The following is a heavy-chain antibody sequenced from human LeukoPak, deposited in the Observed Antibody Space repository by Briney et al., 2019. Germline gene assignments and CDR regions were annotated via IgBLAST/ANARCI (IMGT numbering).Heavy chain of an antibody. Sequence: VAPVKVSCKSSGFTFTDYYIHWVRQAPGQGLEWMGYIGPHSSATSSPQEFQGRVTMTRDTSMSTAYMELTRLTSDDTAVYYCAREGNGLLSKDFDYWGQGTLVTVSS. CDR1: GFTFTDYY. D-gene: IGHD2/OR15-2a*01. V-gene: IGHV1-2*02. J-gene: IGHJ4*02. CDR2: IGPHSSAT. CDR3: AREGNGLLSKDFDY.